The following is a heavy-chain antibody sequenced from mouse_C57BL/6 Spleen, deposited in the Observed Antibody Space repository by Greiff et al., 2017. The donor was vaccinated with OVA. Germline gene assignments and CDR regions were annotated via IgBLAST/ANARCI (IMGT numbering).Heavy chain of an antibody. CDR3: ARNPYYGNYPYYFDY. D-gene: IGHD2-10*01. Sequence: VQLQQSGAELVRPGASVKLSCKASGYTFTDYYINWVKQRPGQGLEWIARIYPGSGNTYYNEKFKGKATLTAEKSSSTAYMQLSSLTSEDSAVYFCARNPYYGNYPYYFDYWGQGTTLTVSS. V-gene: IGHV1-76*01. CDR1: GYTFTDYY. CDR2: IYPGSGNT. J-gene: IGHJ2*01.